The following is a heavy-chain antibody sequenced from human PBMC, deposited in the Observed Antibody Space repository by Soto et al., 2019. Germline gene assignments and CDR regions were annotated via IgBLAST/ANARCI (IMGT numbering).Heavy chain of an antibody. CDR2: ISYDGSNK. CDR3: ARGFYCSSTSCFGYYYYYGMDV. CDR1: GFTFSSYA. Sequence: AGGSLRLSCAASGFTFSSYAMHWVRQAPGKGLEWVAVISYDGSNKYYADSVKGRFTISRDNSKNTLYLQMNSLRAEDTAVYYCARGFYCSSTSCFGYYYYYGMDVWGQGTTVTVSS. D-gene: IGHD2-2*01. V-gene: IGHV3-30-3*01. J-gene: IGHJ6*02.